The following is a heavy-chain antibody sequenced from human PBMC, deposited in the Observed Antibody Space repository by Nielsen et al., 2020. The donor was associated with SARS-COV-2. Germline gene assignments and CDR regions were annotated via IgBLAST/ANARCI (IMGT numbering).Heavy chain of an antibody. J-gene: IGHJ4*02. D-gene: IGHD5-12*01. CDR3: AAIDPPRGYSGYDFDY. CDR2: IVVGSGNT. CDR1: GFTFTSSA. Sequence: SVKVSCKASGFTFTSSAVQWVRQARGQRLEWIGWIVVGSGNTNYAQKFQERVTITRDMSTSTAYMELSSLRSEDTAVYYCAAIDPPRGYSGYDFDYWGQGTLVTVSS. V-gene: IGHV1-58*01.